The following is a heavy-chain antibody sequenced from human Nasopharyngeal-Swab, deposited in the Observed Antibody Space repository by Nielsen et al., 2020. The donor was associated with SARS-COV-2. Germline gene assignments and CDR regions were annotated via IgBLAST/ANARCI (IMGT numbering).Heavy chain of an antibody. D-gene: IGHD5-24*01. Sequence: SETLSLTCAVYGGSFSGYYWSWIRQPPGKGLEWIGDINHSGSTNYNPSLKSRVTISVDTSKNQFSLKLSSVTAADTAVYYCVRGRGVGLATIGVVYWGQGTLVTVSS. V-gene: IGHV4-34*01. CDR1: GGSFSGYY. CDR2: INHSGST. J-gene: IGHJ4*02. CDR3: VRGRGVGLATIGVVY.